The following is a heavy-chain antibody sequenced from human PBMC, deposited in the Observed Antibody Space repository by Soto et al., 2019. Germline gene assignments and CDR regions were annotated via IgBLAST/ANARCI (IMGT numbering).Heavy chain of an antibody. D-gene: IGHD5-12*01. CDR1: GGTFSTYA. Sequence: QVQLVQSGAEVKKPESSVKVSCKAPGGTFSTYAISWVRQAPGQGLEWMGGIIPMFGTANYAKRSQDRVTITADESTNTVYMELSSLRSEDTGVYLCASGIRQWLRRINNGYSGWGQGTLVTVSS. CDR3: ASGIRQWLRRINNGYSG. V-gene: IGHV1-69*12. J-gene: IGHJ4*02. CDR2: IIPMFGTA.